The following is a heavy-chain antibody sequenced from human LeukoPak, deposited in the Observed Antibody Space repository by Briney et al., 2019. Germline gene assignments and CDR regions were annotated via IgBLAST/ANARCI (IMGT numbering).Heavy chain of an antibody. CDR3: ARAIVEPYTGYYGMDV. Sequence: SVKVSCKASGGTFSSYAISWVRQAPGQGLEWMGGIIPIFGTANYAQKFQGRVTITAHKSTSTAYMELSSLRSEDTAVYYCARAIVEPYTGYYGMDVWGKGTTVTVSS. CDR1: GGTFSSYA. CDR2: IIPIFGTA. V-gene: IGHV1-69*06. J-gene: IGHJ6*04. D-gene: IGHD3-16*02.